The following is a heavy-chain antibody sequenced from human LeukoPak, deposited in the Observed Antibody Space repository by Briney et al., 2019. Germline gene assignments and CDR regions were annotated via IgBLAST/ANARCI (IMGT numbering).Heavy chain of an antibody. CDR1: ENTFTNYY. J-gene: IGHJ6*03. CDR2: INPNGGRT. D-gene: IGHD6-6*01. V-gene: IGHV1-46*01. CDR3: ARGPSSSYYYYYYMDV. Sequence: ASVKVACMASENTFTNYYMHWVRQAPGQGLEWLGLINPNGGRTAYAQNFQGRVTMTRDTSTTTLYLELSSLRSDDTAVYYCARGPSSSYYYYYYMDVWGKGTTVTVSS.